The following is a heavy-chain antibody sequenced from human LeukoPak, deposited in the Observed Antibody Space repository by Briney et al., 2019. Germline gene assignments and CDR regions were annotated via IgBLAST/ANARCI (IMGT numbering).Heavy chain of an antibody. CDR1: SDSINSSSYY. J-gene: IGHJ4*02. CDR3: ARGGRYALSR. CDR2: FFYSGST. V-gene: IGHV4-39*07. Sequence: SETLSLTCTVSSDSINSSSYYWGWIRQPPGKGLEWIGSFFYSGSTYYNPSLKSRVTISVDTSKNQFSLKLSSVTAADTAVYYCARGGRYALSRWGQGTLVTVSS. D-gene: IGHD1-26*01.